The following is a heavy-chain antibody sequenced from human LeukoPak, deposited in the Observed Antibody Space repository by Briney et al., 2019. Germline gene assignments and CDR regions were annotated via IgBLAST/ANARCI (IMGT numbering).Heavy chain of an antibody. Sequence: GGSLRLSCAASGFTFSSYSMNWVRQAPGKGLEWVSYISSSSSTKYYADSVRGRFTISRDNAKNSLYLQMNSLRAEDMAVYYCARVLDYYGAGRSDVWGQGTTVTVSS. CDR3: ARVLDYYGAGRSDV. CDR1: GFTFSSYS. CDR2: ISSSSSTK. D-gene: IGHD3-10*01. J-gene: IGHJ6*02. V-gene: IGHV3-48*04.